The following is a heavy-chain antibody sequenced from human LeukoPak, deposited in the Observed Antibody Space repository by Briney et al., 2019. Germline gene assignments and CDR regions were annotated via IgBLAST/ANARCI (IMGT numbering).Heavy chain of an antibody. CDR2: ISGSGGST. V-gene: IGHV3-23*01. J-gene: IGHJ5*02. Sequence: PGGSLRLSCAASGFTFSSYAMSWVRQAPGKGLEWVSAISGSGGSTYYADSVKGRFTISRDNSKNTLYLQMNSLGAEDTAVYYCARDVYYYDSSGYEGSWFDPWGQGTLVTVSS. CDR1: GFTFSSYA. D-gene: IGHD3-22*01. CDR3: ARDVYYYDSSGYEGSWFDP.